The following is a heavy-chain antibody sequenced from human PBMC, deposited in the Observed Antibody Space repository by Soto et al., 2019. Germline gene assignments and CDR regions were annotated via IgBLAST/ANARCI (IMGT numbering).Heavy chain of an antibody. V-gene: IGHV3-30-3*01. CDR1: GFIFSNYA. D-gene: IGHD2-2*01. Sequence: QVQLVESGGGVVQSGRSLRLSCAASGFIFSNYAMHWVRQAPGKGLEWVAIISSDGSNTYYAGSVRGRFTISRDNSENTLYLQMNSLRPEDTPVYYCARDGSPAVRNPRTYFDYWGQGTLVTVSS. CDR3: ARDGSPAVRNPRTYFDY. J-gene: IGHJ4*02. CDR2: ISSDGSNT.